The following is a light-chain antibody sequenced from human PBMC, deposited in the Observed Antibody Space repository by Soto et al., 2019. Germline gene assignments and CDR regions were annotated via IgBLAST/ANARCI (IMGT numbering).Light chain of an antibody. V-gene: IGKV1-5*03. CDR3: QHYNSYSEA. Sequence: DIQMTQSPSTLSGSVGDRVTITCRASQTISSWLAWYQQKPGKAPKLLIYKASTLKSGVPSRFSGIVSGTEFTLTISSLQPDDFATHYCQHYNSYSEAFGQGIKVDIK. CDR1: QTISSW. J-gene: IGKJ1*01. CDR2: KAS.